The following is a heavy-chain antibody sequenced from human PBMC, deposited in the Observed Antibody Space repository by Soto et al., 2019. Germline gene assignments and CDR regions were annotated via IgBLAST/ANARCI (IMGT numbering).Heavy chain of an antibody. V-gene: IGHV3-23*01. CDR3: AKASSAWYGSKNYYFDS. D-gene: IGHD6-19*01. CDR2: ISATGGTT. J-gene: IGHJ4*02. Sequence: EVHLSESGGGVVQPGGSLRLSCVVSGFTFSDYAMDWVRQAPGKGLEWVSEISATGGTTNYADSVKGRYTISRDNSNNTRYLQLTNLRADDTAMFYCAKASSAWYGSKNYYFDSWGQGALVTVSS. CDR1: GFTFSDYA.